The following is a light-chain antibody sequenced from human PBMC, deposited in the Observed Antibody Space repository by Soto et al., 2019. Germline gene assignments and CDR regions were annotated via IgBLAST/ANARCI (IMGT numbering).Light chain of an antibody. CDR3: QQYNSAPLT. CDR2: AAS. Sequence: DIQMTQSPSSLSASVGDRVTITCRASQPISNYLAWYQQKPGKIPKLLIYAASTLQAGVPSRFSGSGSGTDFTLTISSLQPEDVAAYYCQQYNSAPLTFGGGTKVDNK. J-gene: IGKJ4*01. V-gene: IGKV1-27*01. CDR1: QPISNY.